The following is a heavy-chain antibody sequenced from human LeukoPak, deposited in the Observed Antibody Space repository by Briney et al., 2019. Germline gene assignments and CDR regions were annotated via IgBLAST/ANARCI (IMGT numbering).Heavy chain of an antibody. D-gene: IGHD3-9*01. CDR3: ARKRGLRYFDWLSIRWAFDI. CDR1: GYSISSGYY. CDR2: IYHSGST. J-gene: IGHJ3*02. Sequence: SETLSLTCTVSGYSISSGYYWGWIRQPPGKGLEWIGSIYHSGSTYYNPSLKSRVTISVDTSKNQFSLKLSSVTAADTAVYYCARKRGLRYFDWLSIRWAFDIWGQGTMVTVSS. V-gene: IGHV4-38-2*02.